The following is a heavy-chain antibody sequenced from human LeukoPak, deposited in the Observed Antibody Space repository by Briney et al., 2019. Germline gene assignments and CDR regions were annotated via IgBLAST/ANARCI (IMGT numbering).Heavy chain of an antibody. V-gene: IGHV3-30*18. D-gene: IGHD2-21*01. Sequence: GGSLRLSCAVTGFTFSGYAMSWVRQAPGKGLEWVAVVSYDGSKYYADSVKGRFTISRDNSKNTLYLQMSSLRAEDTAVYYCAKDLNRGLPDYWGQGTLVTVSS. CDR2: VSYDGSK. CDR1: GFTFSGYA. J-gene: IGHJ4*02. CDR3: AKDLNRGLPDY.